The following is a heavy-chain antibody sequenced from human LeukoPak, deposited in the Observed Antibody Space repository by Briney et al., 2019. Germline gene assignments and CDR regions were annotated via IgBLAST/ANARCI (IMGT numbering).Heavy chain of an antibody. Sequence: PGGSLRLSCAASGFSFSTYGMHWVRQAPGKGLEWVALIWNAGTNTYYADSVKGRFTISRDNSKNTLYLQMNSLRAEDTAVYYCVGDTLPGGDYYLDYSGQGTLVIVFS. CDR2: IWNAGTNT. D-gene: IGHD3-16*01. V-gene: IGHV3-33*01. CDR1: GFSFSTYG. J-gene: IGHJ4*02. CDR3: VGDTLPGGDYYLDY.